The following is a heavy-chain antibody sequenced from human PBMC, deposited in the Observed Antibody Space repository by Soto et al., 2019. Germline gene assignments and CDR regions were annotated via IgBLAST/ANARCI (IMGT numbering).Heavy chain of an antibody. Sequence: GASVKVSCKVSGYTLTELSMHWVRQAPGKGLEWMGGFDPEDGETIYAQKFQGRVTMTEDTSTDTAYMELSSLRSEDTAVYYCATGVPSRGYSSSWYTAWYFDLWGRGTLVTVSS. CDR2: FDPEDGET. CDR3: ATGVPSRGYSSSWYTAWYFDL. CDR1: GYTLTELS. D-gene: IGHD6-13*01. J-gene: IGHJ2*01. V-gene: IGHV1-24*01.